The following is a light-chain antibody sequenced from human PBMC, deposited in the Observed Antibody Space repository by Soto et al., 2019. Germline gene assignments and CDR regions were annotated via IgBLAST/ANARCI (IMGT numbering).Light chain of an antibody. CDR1: SSNIGSPFD. CDR3: QSFDSRLSAPV. Sequence: QSVLTQPPSVSGAPGQRGTISCTGNSSNIGSPFDVHWYQHLPGTAPRLLIYANNNRPSGVPDRFSGSKSGTSASLAITGLQGDDDADYYCQSFDSRLSAPVFGGGTKLTV. CDR2: ANN. J-gene: IGLJ2*01. V-gene: IGLV1-40*01.